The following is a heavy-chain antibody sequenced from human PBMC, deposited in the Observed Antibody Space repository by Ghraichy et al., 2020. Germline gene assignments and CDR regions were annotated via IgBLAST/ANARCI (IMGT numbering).Heavy chain of an antibody. CDR3: ARDLTSGRSNWFDP. CDR2: IWYDGSNK. V-gene: IGHV3-33*01. Sequence: GGSLRLSCAASGFTFSSYGMHWVRQAPGKGLEWVAVIWYDGSNKYYADSVKGRFTISRDNSKNTLYLQMNSLRAEDTAVYYCARDLTSGRSNWFDPWGQGTLVTVSS. CDR1: GFTFSSYG. J-gene: IGHJ5*02.